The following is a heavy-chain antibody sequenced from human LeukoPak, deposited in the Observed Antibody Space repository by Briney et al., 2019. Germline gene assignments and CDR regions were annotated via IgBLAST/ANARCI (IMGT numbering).Heavy chain of an antibody. V-gene: IGHV1-18*01. D-gene: IGHD1-26*01. Sequence: GASVKVSCKASGYTFTSYGISWVRQAPGQGLEWMGWISAYNGNTNYAQKLQGRVTMTTDTSTSTAYMELRSLRSDDTAVYYCAKEGFGNYYSAYFDYWGQGTLVTVSS. CDR3: AKEGFGNYYSAYFDY. CDR2: ISAYNGNT. J-gene: IGHJ4*02. CDR1: GYTFTSYG.